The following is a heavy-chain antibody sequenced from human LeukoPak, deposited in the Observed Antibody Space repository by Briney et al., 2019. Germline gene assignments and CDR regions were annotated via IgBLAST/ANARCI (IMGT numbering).Heavy chain of an antibody. V-gene: IGHV4-34*01. CDR2: INHSGST. D-gene: IGHD3-10*01. CDR3: ARSGSGSHTYYYYGMDV. Sequence: PSETLSLTCAVYGGSFSGYYWNWIRQPPGKGLEWIGEINHSGSTNYNPSLKSGVTISVDTSKNQFSLKLSSVTAADTAVYYCARSGSGSHTYYYYGMDVWGQGTTVTVSS. J-gene: IGHJ6*02. CDR1: GGSFSGYY.